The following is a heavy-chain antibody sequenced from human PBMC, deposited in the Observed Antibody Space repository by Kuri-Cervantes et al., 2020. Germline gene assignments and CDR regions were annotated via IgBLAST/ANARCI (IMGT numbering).Heavy chain of an antibody. J-gene: IGHJ3*02. CDR2: IWYDGSNK. D-gene: IGHD6-13*01. CDR1: GFTFSSYG. CDR3: AREASWYYAFDI. V-gene: IGHV3-33*01. Sequence: LSLTCAASGFTFSSYGMHWVRQAPGKGLEWVAVIWYDGSNKYYANSVKGRFTISRDNAKNSLYLQMNSLRAEDTAVYYCAREASWYYAFDIWGQGTMVTVSS.